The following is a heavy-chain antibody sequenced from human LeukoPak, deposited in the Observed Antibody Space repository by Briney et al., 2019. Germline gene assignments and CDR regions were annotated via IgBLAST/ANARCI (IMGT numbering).Heavy chain of an antibody. CDR2: IIPIFGTA. V-gene: IGHV1-69*13. J-gene: IGHJ3*02. CDR3: AKETSHFFDSRADAFDI. D-gene: IGHD2-21*01. CDR1: GGTFSSYA. Sequence: SVKVSCKASGGTFSSYAISWVRQAPGQGLEWMGGIIPIFGTANYAQKFQGRVTITADESTSTAYMELSSLRSEDTAVYYCAKETSHFFDSRADAFDIWGQGTMVTVSS.